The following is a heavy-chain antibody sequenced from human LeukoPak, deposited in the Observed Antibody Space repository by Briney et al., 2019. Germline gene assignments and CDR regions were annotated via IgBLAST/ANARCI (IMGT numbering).Heavy chain of an antibody. J-gene: IGHJ6*03. CDR3: AKEAAGDYYMDV. V-gene: IGHV3-7*04. CDR2: IKQDGSEK. Sequence: GGSLRLSCAASGFTFSSYWMTWVRQTPGKGLEWVANIKQDGSEKYYVDSVKGRFTISRDSAKYSLYLQMNSLRVEDTAVYYCAKEAAGDYYMDVWGKGTTVTVSS. D-gene: IGHD6-25*01. CDR1: GFTFSSYW.